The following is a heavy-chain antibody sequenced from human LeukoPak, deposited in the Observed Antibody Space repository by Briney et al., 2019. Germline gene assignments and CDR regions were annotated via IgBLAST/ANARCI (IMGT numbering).Heavy chain of an antibody. V-gene: IGHV1-69*13. CDR2: IIPIFGTA. CDR3: ARGFTIFGVVTFDY. CDR1: GGTFSSYA. Sequence: ASVKASCKASGGTFSSYAISWVRQAPGQGLEWMGGIIPIFGTANYAQKFQGRVTITADESTSTAYMELSSLRSEDTAVYYCARGFTIFGVVTFDYWGQGTLVTVSS. D-gene: IGHD3-3*01. J-gene: IGHJ4*02.